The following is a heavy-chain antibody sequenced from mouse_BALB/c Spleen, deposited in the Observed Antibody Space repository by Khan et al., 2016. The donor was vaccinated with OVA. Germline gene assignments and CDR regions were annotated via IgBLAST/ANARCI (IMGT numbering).Heavy chain of an antibody. Sequence: QVQLQQSGAELAKPRASVKMSCKASGYTFTTYWMHWVKQRPGRGLEWIGYINPTSGYTDYNDKFKDRATLSADKSSSTAYMQLNSLTYEDSAVYYCTRDRIDYWGQGTTLTVSS. CDR3: TRDRIDY. J-gene: IGHJ2*01. CDR2: INPTSGYT. V-gene: IGHV1-7*01. CDR1: GYTFTTYW.